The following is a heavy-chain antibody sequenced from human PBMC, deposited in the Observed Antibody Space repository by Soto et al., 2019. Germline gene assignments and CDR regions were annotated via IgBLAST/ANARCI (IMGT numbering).Heavy chain of an antibody. Sequence: ASVKVSCKXSGYTFTDYFIHWVRQAPGQGFEWMGWINPNSRGTNYAQKFQGRVTMTRDTSNNTAYMELRGLKSDDTAVYYCARVTLKAGNWFDPWGQGTLVTVSS. CDR2: INPNSRGT. V-gene: IGHV1-2*02. CDR3: ARVTLKAGNWFDP. CDR1: GYTFTDYF. J-gene: IGHJ5*02.